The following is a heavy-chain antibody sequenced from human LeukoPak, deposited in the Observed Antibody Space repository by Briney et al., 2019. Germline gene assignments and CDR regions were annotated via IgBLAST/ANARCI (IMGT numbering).Heavy chain of an antibody. Sequence: SVKVSCKASGGTFSSYAISWVRQAPGQGLEWMGGIIPIFGTANYAQKFQGRVTITADKSTSTAYMELSSLRSEDTAVYYCARGARGRGVLWFGETKTLDYWGQGTLVTVSS. CDR2: IIPIFGTA. CDR3: ARGARGRGVLWFGETKTLDY. J-gene: IGHJ4*02. CDR1: GGTFSSYA. V-gene: IGHV1-69*06. D-gene: IGHD3-10*01.